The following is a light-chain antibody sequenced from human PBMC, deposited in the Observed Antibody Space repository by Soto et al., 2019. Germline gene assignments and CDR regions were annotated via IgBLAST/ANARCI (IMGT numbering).Light chain of an antibody. CDR1: QSVIRTY. V-gene: IGKV3-20*01. CDR2: RAS. CDR3: QHYNSYSEA. Sequence: EIVMTQSPATLSLSPGERATLSCGASQSVIRTYLEWYQQKPGQAPRLLIYRASSRATGIPERFSGSGSGTDFTLTISSLQPDDFATYYCQHYNSYSEAFGQGTKVDIK. J-gene: IGKJ1*01.